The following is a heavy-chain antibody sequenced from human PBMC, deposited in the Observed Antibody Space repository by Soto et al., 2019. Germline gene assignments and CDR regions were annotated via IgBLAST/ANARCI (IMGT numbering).Heavy chain of an antibody. CDR3: VSGQNGDY. D-gene: IGHD2-8*01. CDR1: GFTFSSYS. J-gene: IGHJ4*02. Sequence: GGSLRLSCAASGFTFSSYSMNWVRQAPGKGLEWVSYISSSSSTIYYADSVKGRFAISGDNAKNSVYLQMNSLRAEDTAVYYCVSGQNGDYWGQGTLVTVSS. CDR2: ISSSSSTI. V-gene: IGHV3-48*04.